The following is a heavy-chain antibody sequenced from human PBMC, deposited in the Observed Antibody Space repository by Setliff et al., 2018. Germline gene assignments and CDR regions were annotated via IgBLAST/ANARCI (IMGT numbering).Heavy chain of an antibody. CDR3: VRAFWTYSDYASLACFDY. J-gene: IGHJ4*02. CDR2: ITSDGSGT. CDR1: GFTFSNYY. D-gene: IGHD5-12*01. V-gene: IGHV3-74*01. Sequence: LRLSCAASGFTFSNYYMHWVRQAPGKGLVWVSRITSDGSGTTYADSVKGRFTISRDNAKSTLYLQMNGLRAEDTAVYYCVRAFWTYSDYASLACFDYWGQGALVTVSS.